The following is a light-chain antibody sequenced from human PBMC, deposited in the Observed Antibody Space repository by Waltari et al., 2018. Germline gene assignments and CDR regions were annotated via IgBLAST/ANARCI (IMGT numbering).Light chain of an antibody. J-gene: IGLJ2*01. CDR3: KTWDSSLLAVV. CDR2: DNN. Sequence: QSVLTQPPSVSAAPGQRVTISCSGSSSNIGNNYVSWYQHLPGTAPKVLIFDNNKRPSGIPDRFSVSKSGTSASLAITELQTGDEADYYCKTWDSSLLAVVFGGGTKLTVL. CDR1: SSNIGNNY. V-gene: IGLV1-51*01.